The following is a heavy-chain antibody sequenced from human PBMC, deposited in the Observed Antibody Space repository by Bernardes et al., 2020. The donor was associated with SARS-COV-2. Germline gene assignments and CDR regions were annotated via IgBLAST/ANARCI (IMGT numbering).Heavy chain of an antibody. Sequence: SETLSLTCTVSGDSISTGSYYWSWIRQTPGKRLEWIGYVYYAGSTNYNPSLKSRVSISLDMSKNQFYLKLNSVTPADTAVYYCARDRGRDGYNKMDHWGQGTPVTVSS. CDR3: ARDRGRDGYNKMDH. CDR1: GDSISTGSYY. D-gene: IGHD5-18*01. V-gene: IGHV4-61*01. J-gene: IGHJ4*02. CDR2: VYYAGST.